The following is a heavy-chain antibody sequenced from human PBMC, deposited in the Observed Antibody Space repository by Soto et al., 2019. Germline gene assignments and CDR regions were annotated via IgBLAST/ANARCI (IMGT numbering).Heavy chain of an antibody. Sequence: SETLSLTCAVYGGSFSGYYWSWIRQPPGKGLEWLGEINQSGITDYNPSLKSRITISIDTSKKQFSLKLNSVTAADTAVYYCAIGPRMWLAGGGYWGQGTQVTVSS. CDR1: GGSFSGYY. J-gene: IGHJ4*02. CDR2: INQSGIT. V-gene: IGHV4-34*01. D-gene: IGHD6-19*01. CDR3: AIGPRMWLAGGGY.